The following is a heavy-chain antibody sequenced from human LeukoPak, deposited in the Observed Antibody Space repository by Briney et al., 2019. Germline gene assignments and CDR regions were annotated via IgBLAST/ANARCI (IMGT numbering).Heavy chain of an antibody. D-gene: IGHD2-15*01. V-gene: IGHV1-69*06. J-gene: IGHJ4*02. CDR1: GGTFSSYA. Sequence: PVKVSCKASGGTFSSYAISWVRQAPGQGLEWMGGIIPIFGTANYAQKFQGRVTITADKSTSTAYMELSSLRSEDTAVYYCARSGGPDIVFDYWGQGTLVTVSS. CDR3: ARSGGPDIVFDY. CDR2: IIPIFGTA.